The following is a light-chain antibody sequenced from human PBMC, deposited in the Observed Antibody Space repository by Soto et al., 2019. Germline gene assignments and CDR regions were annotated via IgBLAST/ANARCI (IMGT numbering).Light chain of an antibody. CDR3: QQYNSYPWT. V-gene: IGKV1-5*03. CDR1: QSISSW. Sequence: IQMTQSPSTLPASVGDRVTITCRASQSISSWLAWYQQKPGKSPKLLVYKASTLESAVPSNFSGSGSGTEFTLTISSLQPEDFATYYCQQYNSYPWTFGQGTKVDIK. J-gene: IGKJ1*01. CDR2: KAS.